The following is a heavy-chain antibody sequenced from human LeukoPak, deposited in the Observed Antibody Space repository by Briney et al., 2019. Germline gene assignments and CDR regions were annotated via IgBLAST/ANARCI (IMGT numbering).Heavy chain of an antibody. Sequence: ASVKVSCKASGYTFTSYAINWVRQAPGQGLEWMGWINTNTGNPTYAQGFTGRFVFSLDTSVSTAYLQISSLKAEDTAVYYCARGAYCSSTSCYRYYYGMDVWGQGTTVTVSS. J-gene: IGHJ6*02. V-gene: IGHV7-4-1*02. CDR2: INTNTGNP. CDR1: GYTFTSYA. D-gene: IGHD2-2*01. CDR3: ARGAYCSSTSCYRYYYGMDV.